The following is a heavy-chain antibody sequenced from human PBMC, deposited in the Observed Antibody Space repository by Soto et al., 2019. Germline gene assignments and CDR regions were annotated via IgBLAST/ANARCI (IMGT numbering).Heavy chain of an antibody. CDR1: GYTFTNYG. CDR3: AIDREDYYDSSGNYYCHYGVDV. CDR2: ISGYNGNT. J-gene: IGHJ6*02. V-gene: IGHV1-18*04. D-gene: IGHD3-22*01. Sequence: QVQLVESGAEVKKPGASVKVSCKASGYTFTNYGISWVRQAPGQGLEWMGWISGYNGNTKYAQKFHGRSTTTTDTSTNAAYMELRSLRSDATAVYYCAIDREDYYDSSGNYYCHYGVDVWGQGTTVTVS.